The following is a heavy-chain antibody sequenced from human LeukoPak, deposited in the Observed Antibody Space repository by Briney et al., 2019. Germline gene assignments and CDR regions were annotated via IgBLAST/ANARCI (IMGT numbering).Heavy chain of an antibody. CDR3: AKGDRVGATTVFLFDY. Sequence: GGSLRLSCAASGFIFDDYAMPWVRQAPGKGLEWVSGISWNSGSIGYADSVKGRFTISRDNAKNSLYLQMNSLRAEDTALYYCAKGDRVGATTVFLFDYWGQGTLVTVSS. CDR2: ISWNSGSI. V-gene: IGHV3-9*01. D-gene: IGHD1-26*01. CDR1: GFIFDDYA. J-gene: IGHJ4*02.